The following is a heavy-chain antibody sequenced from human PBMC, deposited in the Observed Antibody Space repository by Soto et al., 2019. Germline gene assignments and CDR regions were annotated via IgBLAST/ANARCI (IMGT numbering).Heavy chain of an antibody. D-gene: IGHD2-2*02. CDR3: VRGGRGYTRDDVFDI. CDR1: GFTFSSYS. J-gene: IGHJ3*02. Sequence: EAQLVESGGGLVKPGGSLRLSCVDSGFTFSSYSMNWVRQAPGKGLEWVSSISAFSSPIFYADSLKGRFTISRDNAKNSRYLQMSSLRAEDTAMYYCVRGGRGYTRDDVFDIWGQWTMVTVSS. CDR2: ISAFSSPI. V-gene: IGHV3-21*06.